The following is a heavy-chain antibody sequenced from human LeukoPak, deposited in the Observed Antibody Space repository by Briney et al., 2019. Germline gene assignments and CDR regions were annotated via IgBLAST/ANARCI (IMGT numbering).Heavy chain of an antibody. J-gene: IGHJ6*02. Sequence: PSETLSLTCTVSGGSISSGDYYWSWIRQPPGKGLEWIGYIYYSGSTYYNPSLKSRVTISVDTSKNQFSLKLSSVTAADTAVYYCASVASSWPNYYYYYGMDVWGQGTTVTVSS. CDR1: GGSISSGDYY. CDR3: ASVASSWPNYYYYYGMDV. V-gene: IGHV4-30-4*01. CDR2: IYYSGST. D-gene: IGHD6-13*01.